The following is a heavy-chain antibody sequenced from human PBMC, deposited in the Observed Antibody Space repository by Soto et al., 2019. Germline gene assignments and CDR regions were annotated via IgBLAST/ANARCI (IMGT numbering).Heavy chain of an antibody. Sequence: GGSLRLSCAASGFTFSSYSMNWVRQAPGKGLEWVSSISSSSSYIYYADSVKGRFTISRDNAKNSLYLQMNSLRAEDTAVYYCATWGSLGFLEWLGDSYDYWGQGTLVTVSS. CDR1: GFTFSSYS. CDR3: ATWGSLGFLEWLGDSYDY. J-gene: IGHJ4*02. D-gene: IGHD3-3*02. V-gene: IGHV3-21*01. CDR2: ISSSSSYI.